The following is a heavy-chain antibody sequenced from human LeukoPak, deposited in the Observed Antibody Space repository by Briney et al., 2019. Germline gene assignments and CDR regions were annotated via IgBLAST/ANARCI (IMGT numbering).Heavy chain of an antibody. CDR2: IRYDGNNK. J-gene: IGHJ6*02. Sequence: GGSLRLSCAASGFTFSTYGMHWVRQAPGKGLEWVTFIRYDGNNKYYTDSVKGRFTISRDNSKNTLYLQMNSLRAEDTAVYYCAKGYCSGGTCHSPYGMDVWGQGTTVTVSS. CDR3: AKGYCSGGTCHSPYGMDV. V-gene: IGHV3-30*02. D-gene: IGHD2-15*01. CDR1: GFTFSTYG.